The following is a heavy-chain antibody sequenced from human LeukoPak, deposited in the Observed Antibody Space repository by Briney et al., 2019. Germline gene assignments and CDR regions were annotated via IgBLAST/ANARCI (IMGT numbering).Heavy chain of an antibody. CDR3: AREQIAVALFDY. D-gene: IGHD6-19*01. V-gene: IGHV4-34*01. Sequence: SETLSLTCAVYGGSSSGYYWSWIRQPPGKGLEWIGEINHSGSTNYNPSLKSRVTISVDTSKNQFSLKLSSVTAADTAVYYCAREQIAVALFDYWGQGTLVTVSS. CDR2: INHSGST. J-gene: IGHJ4*02. CDR1: GGSSSGYY.